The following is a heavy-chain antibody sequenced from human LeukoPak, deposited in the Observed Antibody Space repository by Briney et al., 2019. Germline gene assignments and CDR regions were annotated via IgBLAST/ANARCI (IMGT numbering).Heavy chain of an antibody. CDR3: AGGRGTIGSNRDFYFYYYMDI. CDR2: INLVNGNT. D-gene: IGHD2-21*01. J-gene: IGHJ6*03. Sequence: PGASVKVSCKASGYTFTNYAMHWVRLAPGQRLQWMGWINLVNGNTKYSQYFEGRVTITRDTSASTVYMELSSLRPDDMAVYYCAGGRGTIGSNRDFYFYYYMDIWGNGTTVTVSS. V-gene: IGHV1-3*03. CDR1: GYTFTNYA.